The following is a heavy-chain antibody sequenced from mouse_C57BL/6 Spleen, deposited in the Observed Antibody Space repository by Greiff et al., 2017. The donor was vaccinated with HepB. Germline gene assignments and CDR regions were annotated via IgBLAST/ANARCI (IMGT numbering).Heavy chain of an antibody. Sequence: VQLQQSGAELVKPGASVKMSCKASGYTFTSYWITWVKQRPGQGLEWIGDIYPGSGSTNYNEKFKSKATLTVDTSSSTAYMQLSSLTSEVSSVYYCARAYGSYYYAMDYWGQGTSVTVSS. CDR3: ARAYGSYYYAMDY. J-gene: IGHJ4*01. V-gene: IGHV1-55*01. D-gene: IGHD1-1*01. CDR2: IYPGSGST. CDR1: GYTFTSYW.